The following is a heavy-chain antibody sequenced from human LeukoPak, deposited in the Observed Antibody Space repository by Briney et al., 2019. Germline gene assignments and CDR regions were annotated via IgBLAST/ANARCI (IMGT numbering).Heavy chain of an antibody. D-gene: IGHD2-21*02. Sequence: GESLKISCKGSGYSFTNYWIGWVRQMPGKGLEWMGIIYPGDSDTRYSPSSEGHVTISADTSINTAYLQWRSLQASDTAMYFCASRVGVAGTFDAFDLWGQGTMVTVSS. J-gene: IGHJ3*01. V-gene: IGHV5-51*01. CDR1: GYSFTNYW. CDR3: ASRVGVAGTFDAFDL. CDR2: IYPGDSDT.